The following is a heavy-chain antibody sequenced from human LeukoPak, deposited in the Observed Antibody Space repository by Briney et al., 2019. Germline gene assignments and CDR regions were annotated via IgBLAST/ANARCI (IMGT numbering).Heavy chain of an antibody. V-gene: IGHV3-49*03. CDR2: IRSKAYGGTT. J-gene: IGHJ4*02. CDR1: GFAFGDYA. Sequence: GGSLRLSCTASGFAFGDYAMSWFRQAPGKGLEWVGFIRSKAYGGTTEYAASVKGRFTISRDDSKSIAYLQMNSLKAEDTAVYYCTRAMMIVVPDYWGQGTLVTVSS. CDR3: TRAMMIVVPDY. D-gene: IGHD3-22*01.